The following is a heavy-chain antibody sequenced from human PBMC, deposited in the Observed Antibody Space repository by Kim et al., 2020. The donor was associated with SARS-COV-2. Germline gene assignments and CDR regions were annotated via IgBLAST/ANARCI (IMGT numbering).Heavy chain of an antibody. CDR2: ITPGDSYT. CDR1: GYSFTSHW. Sequence: GESLKISCTGSGYSFTSHWIGWVRQVSGKGLEWMGSITPGDSYTTYSPSFQGHVTISADKSTNTAYLQWNNLKASDTAMYYCARRSTFYYGSGSYYQVDYWGQGTLVTVSS. CDR3: ARRSTFYYGSGSYYQVDY. D-gene: IGHD3-10*01. V-gene: IGHV5-51*01. J-gene: IGHJ4*02.